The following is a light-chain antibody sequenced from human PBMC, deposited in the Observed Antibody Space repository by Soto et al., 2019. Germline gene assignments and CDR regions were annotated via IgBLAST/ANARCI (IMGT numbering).Light chain of an antibody. J-gene: IGKJ4*01. CDR2: GAS. CDR3: QQGSFTLT. Sequence: DIQMTQSPSSLCASVGDRVTITCRASQSISTYLNWYQQKLGKAPKLLSSGASSLQEGVPSRFSGDGYGKDVTLAISSLQSEDFSTYYCQQGSFTLTFGGVTKLEIK. CDR1: QSISTY. V-gene: IGKV1-39*01.